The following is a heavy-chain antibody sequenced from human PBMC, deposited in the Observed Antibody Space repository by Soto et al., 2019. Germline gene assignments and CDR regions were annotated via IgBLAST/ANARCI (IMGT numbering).Heavy chain of an antibody. CDR3: TKRRNVLRFLEWSSGMEV. V-gene: IGHV3-30*18. CDR2: ISHDGSNK. CDR1: GFTFSSYG. Sequence: GGSLRLSCAASGFTFSSYGMHWVRQAPGKGLEWVAFISHDGSNKYYGDSMKGRIAMSRDNSKSTLYLQMSSLRAEDTAVYYCTKRRNVLRFLEWSSGMEVWGQGTTVTVSS. D-gene: IGHD3-3*01. J-gene: IGHJ6*02.